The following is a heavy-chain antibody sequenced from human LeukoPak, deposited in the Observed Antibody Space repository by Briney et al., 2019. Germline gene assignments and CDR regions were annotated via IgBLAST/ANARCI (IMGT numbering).Heavy chain of an antibody. D-gene: IGHD2-15*01. CDR3: TTDYCSGASCRSDH. V-gene: IGHV3-53*01. CDR1: GFTVSSNH. J-gene: IGHJ4*02. CDR2: IYRGGRT. Sequence: GGSLSLSCAASGFTVSSNHMSWDRQAPGKGLEWVSFIYRGGRTYYQDSVGGGFTISQNNPKKPSSFQMNSLRAEDTAVYYCTTDYCSGASCRSDHWGQGTLVTVSS.